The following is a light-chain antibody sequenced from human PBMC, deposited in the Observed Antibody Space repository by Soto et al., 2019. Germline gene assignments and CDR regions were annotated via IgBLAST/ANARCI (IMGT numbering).Light chain of an antibody. J-gene: IGKJ1*01. V-gene: IGKV3-20*01. CDR1: QTVTRNY. CDR2: GVS. CDR3: HQYIDLART. Sequence: EIVLTQSPGTLALYLGDGATLSCRASQTVTRNYLAWDHQKPGQPPRLLNYGVSNTATAVPDRFSGGGFGTEFTLTIVILAPDDFGTYYGHQYIDLARTFGQGTRVEV.